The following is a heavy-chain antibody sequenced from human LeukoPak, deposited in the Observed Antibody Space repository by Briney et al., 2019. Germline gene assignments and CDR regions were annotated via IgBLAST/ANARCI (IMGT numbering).Heavy chain of an antibody. D-gene: IGHD3-9*01. CDR2: IYYSGTT. J-gene: IGHJ3*02. V-gene: IGHV4-39*01. Sequence: SETLSLTCTVSGGSISSPSYYWGWIRQSPGKGLEWIGSIYYSGTTHDNPSLMSRVTISVDTSKNQFSLKLTSVTAADTSVYYCVRQYYDILTGYSDLFDIWGPGTKVIVSS. CDR3: VRQYYDILTGYSDLFDI. CDR1: GGSISSPSYY.